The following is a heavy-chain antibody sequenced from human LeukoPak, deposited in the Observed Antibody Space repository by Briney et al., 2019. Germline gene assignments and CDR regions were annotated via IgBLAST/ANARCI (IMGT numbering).Heavy chain of an antibody. CDR1: GFTFDDYA. CDR3: AKGLGDY. Sequence: GRSLRLSCAASGFTFDDYAMHWVRQAPGKGLEWVSGISWNSGSIGYADSVKGRFTISRDNAKDSLYLQMNSLRAEDTALYYCAKGLGDYWGQGTLVTASS. J-gene: IGHJ4*02. CDR2: ISWNSGSI. V-gene: IGHV3-9*01.